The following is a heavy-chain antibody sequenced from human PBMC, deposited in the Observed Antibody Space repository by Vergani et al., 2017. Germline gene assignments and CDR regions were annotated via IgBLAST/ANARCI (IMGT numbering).Heavy chain of an antibody. Sequence: QVQLQESGPGLVKPPGTLSLTCTVSGESIRSGSHYWSWIRQPAGKGPEWIGHIHTGGSTDLNPSFKSRVSISVDESRNLFSLRLNSVTAADTAVYYCATIGYRRWGYYFDYWGQGILVTVSS. CDR1: GESIRSGSHY. CDR2: IHTGGST. V-gene: IGHV4-61*02. J-gene: IGHJ4*02. D-gene: IGHD2-2*02. CDR3: ATIGYRRWGYYFDY.